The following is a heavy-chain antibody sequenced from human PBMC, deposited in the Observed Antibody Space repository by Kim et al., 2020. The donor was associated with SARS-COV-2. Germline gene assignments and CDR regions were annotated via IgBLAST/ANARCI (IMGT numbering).Heavy chain of an antibody. CDR2: IYHSGST. Sequence: SETLSRTCTVSDYSISSGYYWGWIRQPPGKGLEWIGSIYHSGSTYYNPSLKSRVIISVDTSKNQFSLKLSSVTAADTAVYYCARDLGSGSYYGLNYWGQGTQVTVSS. J-gene: IGHJ4*02. CDR3: ARDLGSGSYYGLNY. CDR1: DYSISSGYY. V-gene: IGHV4-38-2*02. D-gene: IGHD1-26*01.